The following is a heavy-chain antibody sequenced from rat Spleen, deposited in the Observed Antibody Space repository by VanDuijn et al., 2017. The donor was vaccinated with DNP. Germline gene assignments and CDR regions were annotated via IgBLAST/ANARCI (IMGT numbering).Heavy chain of an antibody. CDR2: IANSGGAT. V-gene: IGHV5-31*01. D-gene: IGHD1-9*01. CDR1: GITFSNYW. Sequence: EVQLVESGGGLVQPGRSLKLSCIVSGITFSNYWMTWIRQAPGKGLEWVASIANSGGATSYPASVKGRFTISSDNAKSTLYLQMNSRRSEDTATYYCTTNGYNSDEFTYWGQGTLVTVSS. J-gene: IGHJ3*01. CDR3: TTNGYNSDEFTY.